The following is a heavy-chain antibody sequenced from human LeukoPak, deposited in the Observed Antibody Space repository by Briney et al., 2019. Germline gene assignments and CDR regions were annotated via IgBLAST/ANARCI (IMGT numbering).Heavy chain of an antibody. J-gene: IGHJ6*03. D-gene: IGHD6-19*01. Sequence: PSETLSLTCTVSGYSISSGYYWGWIRQPPGKGLEWIGEINHSGSTNYTPSLKSRVTISVDTSKNQFSLKLSSVTAADTAVYYCARHGPVAGTSYYYYYYMDVWGKGTTVTISS. CDR1: GYSISSGYY. CDR2: INHSGST. CDR3: ARHGPVAGTSYYYYYYMDV. V-gene: IGHV4-38-2*02.